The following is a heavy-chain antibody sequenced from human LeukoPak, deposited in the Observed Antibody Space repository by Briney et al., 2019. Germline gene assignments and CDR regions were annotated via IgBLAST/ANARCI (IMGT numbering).Heavy chain of an antibody. V-gene: IGHV4-4*08. CDR2: IYSSGTT. Sequence: SETLSLTCTVSGASINFSFWSWIRQPPGKGLEWIGYIYSSGTTNYNPSLKSRVAISLDMSKNQLSLNLSSVTAADTAVYYCARDAAAAGSHYYYYMDVWGKGTTVTVSS. CDR1: GASINFSF. D-gene: IGHD6-13*01. J-gene: IGHJ6*03. CDR3: ARDAAAAGSHYYYYMDV.